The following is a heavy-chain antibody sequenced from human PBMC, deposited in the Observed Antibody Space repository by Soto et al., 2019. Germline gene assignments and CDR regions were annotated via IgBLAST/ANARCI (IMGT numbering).Heavy chain of an antibody. J-gene: IGHJ6*02. D-gene: IGHD5-12*01. CDR1: GGSISSGGYS. V-gene: IGHV4-30-2*01. CDR2: IYHSGST. Sequence: QLQLQESGSGLVKPSQTLSLTCAVSGGSISSGGYSWSWIRQPPGKGLEWIGYIYHSGSTYYNPSLKSRVTISVDRSKNQCSLKLSSVTAADTAVYYCARGYSGYDPLYYYYGMDVWGQGTTVTVSS. CDR3: ARGYSGYDPLYYYYGMDV.